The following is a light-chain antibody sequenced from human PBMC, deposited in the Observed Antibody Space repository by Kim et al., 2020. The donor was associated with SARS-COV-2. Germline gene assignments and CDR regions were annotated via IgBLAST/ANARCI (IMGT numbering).Light chain of an antibody. Sequence: VSTGQTAVITCSGDKLGDKYACWYQQKPGQSPVLVIYQDSKRPSGIPERFSGSNSGNTATLTISGTQAMDEADYYCQAWDSSTEVFGGGTQLTVL. CDR3: QAWDSSTEV. J-gene: IGLJ3*02. V-gene: IGLV3-1*01. CDR1: KLGDKY. CDR2: QDS.